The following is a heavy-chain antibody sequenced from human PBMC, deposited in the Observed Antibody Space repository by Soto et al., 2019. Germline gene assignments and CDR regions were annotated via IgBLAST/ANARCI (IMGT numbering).Heavy chain of an antibody. V-gene: IGHV4-59*01. J-gene: IGHJ4*02. CDR3: ARANGYSSGWSVDY. CDR1: GGSISSYY. D-gene: IGHD6-19*01. Sequence: SETLSLTCTVSGGSISSYYWSWIRQPPGKGLEWIGYIYYSGSTNYNPSLKSRVTISVDTSKNQFSLKLSSVTAADTAVYYCARANGYSSGWSVDYWGQGTLVTVSS. CDR2: IYYSGST.